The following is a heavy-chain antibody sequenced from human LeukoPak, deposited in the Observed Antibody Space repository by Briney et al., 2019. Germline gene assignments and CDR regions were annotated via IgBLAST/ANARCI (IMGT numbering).Heavy chain of an antibody. J-gene: IGHJ6*03. CDR2: ISGYNGET. CDR1: GYTFTSSG. D-gene: IGHD3-16*01. Sequence: GASVKVSCKASGYTFTSSGISWVRQAPGQGLEWMGWISGYNGETNYVQKFLGRVTMTIDSSTSTAYMELRSLRSDGTAVYYCAREEGGNYYYMDVWGKGTTVTVSS. CDR3: AREEGGNYYYMDV. V-gene: IGHV1-18*01.